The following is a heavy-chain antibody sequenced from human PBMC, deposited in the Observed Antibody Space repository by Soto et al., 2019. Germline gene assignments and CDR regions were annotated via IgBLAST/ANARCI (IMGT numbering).Heavy chain of an antibody. CDR1: GGTFSSYA. D-gene: IGHD3-3*01. J-gene: IGHJ4*02. CDR3: AREIPKDDFWSGYFDY. Sequence: QVQLVQSGAEVKKPGSSVKVSCKASGGTFSSYAISWVRQAPGQGLEWMGGITPIFGTANYAQKFQGRVTITADESTGTAYMELSSLRSEDTSVHYCAREIPKDDFWSGYFDYWGQGTVVTVSS. CDR2: ITPIFGTA. V-gene: IGHV1-69*01.